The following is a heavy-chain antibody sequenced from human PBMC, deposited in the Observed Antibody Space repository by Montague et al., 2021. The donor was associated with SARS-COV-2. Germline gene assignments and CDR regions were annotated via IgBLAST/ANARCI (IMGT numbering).Heavy chain of an antibody. CDR2: TYYRSKWHN. V-gene: IGHV6-1*01. D-gene: IGHD5-12*01. CDR3: ARGWVATIPHMDN. J-gene: IGHJ4*02. CDR1: GDSVSSNSAA. Sequence: SAISGDSVSSNSAAWNWIRQSPSRGLEWLGRTYYRSKWHNDYAVSLKSRITINPDTSKNQFSLQLKSVTPEDTAVYYCARGWVATIPHMDNWGQGSLVIVSS.